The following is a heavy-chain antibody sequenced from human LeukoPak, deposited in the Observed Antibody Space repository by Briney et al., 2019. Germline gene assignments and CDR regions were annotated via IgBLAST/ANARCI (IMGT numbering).Heavy chain of an antibody. V-gene: IGHV1-69*13. CDR2: IIPIFGTA. D-gene: IGHD3-3*01. CDR3: ATEPRHRDLRFLAHYYMDV. CDR1: GGTFSSYA. J-gene: IGHJ6*03. Sequence: GASVKVSCKASGGTFSSYAISWVRQAPGQGLEWMGGIIPIFGTANYAQKFQGRVTITADESTSTAYMELSSLRSEDTAVYYCATEPRHRDLRFLAHYYMDVWGKGTTVTVSS.